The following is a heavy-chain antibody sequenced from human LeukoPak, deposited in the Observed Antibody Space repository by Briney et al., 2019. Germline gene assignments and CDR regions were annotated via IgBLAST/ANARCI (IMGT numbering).Heavy chain of an antibody. CDR1: GFIFSSYS. Sequence: PGGSLRLSCAASGFIFSSYSTNWVRQAPGKGLEWVSSISSSSSYIYYADSVKGRFTISRDNAKNSLYLQMNSLRAEDTAVYYCARDPRGSSGFSSYAFDIWGQGTMVTVSS. J-gene: IGHJ3*02. CDR3: ARDPRGSSGFSSYAFDI. V-gene: IGHV3-21*01. D-gene: IGHD3-22*01. CDR2: ISSSSSYI.